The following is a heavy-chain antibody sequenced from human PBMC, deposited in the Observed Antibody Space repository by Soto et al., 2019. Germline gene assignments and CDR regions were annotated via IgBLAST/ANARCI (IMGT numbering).Heavy chain of an antibody. D-gene: IGHD3-10*01. CDR3: ARAPYCGSGSPFFDY. CDR2: IYYSGST. V-gene: IGHV4-30-4*01. J-gene: IGHJ4*02. CDR1: GGSISSGDYY. Sequence: SETLSLTCTVSGGSISSGDYYWSWIRQPPGKGLEWIGYIYYSGSTYYNPSLKSRVTISVDTSKNQFSLKLSSVTAADTAVYYCARAPYCGSGSPFFDYWGQGTLVTVSS.